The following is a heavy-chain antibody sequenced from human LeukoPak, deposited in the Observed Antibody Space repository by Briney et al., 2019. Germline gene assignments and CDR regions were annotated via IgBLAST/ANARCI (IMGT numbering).Heavy chain of an antibody. D-gene: IGHD1-1*01. CDR1: GYTFTSYG. Sequence: ASVKVSCKASGYTFTSYGISWVRQAPGQRLEWMGWISAYNGNTNYAQKLQGRVTMTTDTSTSTAYMELRSLRSDDTAVYYCARDKRGTYYYYYGMDVWGQGTTVTVSS. J-gene: IGHJ6*02. CDR2: ISAYNGNT. CDR3: ARDKRGTYYYYYGMDV. V-gene: IGHV1-18*01.